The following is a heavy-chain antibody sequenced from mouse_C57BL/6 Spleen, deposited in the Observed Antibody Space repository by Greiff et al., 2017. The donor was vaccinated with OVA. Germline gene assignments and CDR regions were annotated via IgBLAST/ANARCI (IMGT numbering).Heavy chain of an antibody. Sequence: VQLQQSGAELMKPGASVKLSCKATGYTFTGYWIEWVKQRPGHGLEWIGEILPGSGSTNYNEKFKGKATFTVYTSTTTAYMQLSSLTTEDSAFCYSAPMVDGAYWGQGTLVTVSA. CDR2: ILPGSGST. J-gene: IGHJ3*01. CDR1: GYTFTGYW. D-gene: IGHD2-1*01. CDR3: APMVDGAY. V-gene: IGHV1-9*01.